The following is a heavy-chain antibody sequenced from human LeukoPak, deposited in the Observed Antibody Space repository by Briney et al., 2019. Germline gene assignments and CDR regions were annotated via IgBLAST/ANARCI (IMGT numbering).Heavy chain of an antibody. CDR3: ARDGGYTGGWTYGAGDY. CDR2: ISNYCNEK. D-gene: IGHD2-8*02. J-gene: IGHJ4*01. V-gene: IGHV3-30-3*01. CDR1: GFTFRAYV. Sequence: PGGSLRLSCAASGFTFRAYVMHLVRQAPGKGLEFVAVISNYCNEKNYADSVKGRFSISRDNSKNTLYLQMSSLRTEDTAVYYCARDGGYTGGWTYGAGDYWGQGTLVTVSS.